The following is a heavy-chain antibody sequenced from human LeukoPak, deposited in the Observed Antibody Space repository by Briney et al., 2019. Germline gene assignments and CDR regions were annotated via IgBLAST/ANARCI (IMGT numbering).Heavy chain of an antibody. CDR3: ARHATYYDILTGYYIGWFDP. CDR2: IYYIGST. D-gene: IGHD3-9*01. J-gene: IGHJ5*02. CDR1: GGSISSSSYY. Sequence: PSETLSLTCTVTGGSISSSSYYWGWIRQPPGKGLEWIGCIYYIGSTYYTPSLKSRVTISVDTSKNQFSLKLSSVTAADTAVYYCARHATYYDILTGYYIGWFDPWGQGTLVTVSS. V-gene: IGHV4-39*01.